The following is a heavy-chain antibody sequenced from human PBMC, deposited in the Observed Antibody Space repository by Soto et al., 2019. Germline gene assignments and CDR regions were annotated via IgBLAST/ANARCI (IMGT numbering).Heavy chain of an antibody. D-gene: IGHD3-3*01. Sequence: ASVKVSCKASGYTFTSYGISWVRQAPGQGLEWMGWISAYNGNTNYAQKLQGRVTTTTDTSTSTAYMELRSLRSDDTAVYYCARGPWSVLRFLEWLPGNGMDVWGQGTTVTVSS. CDR3: ARGPWSVLRFLEWLPGNGMDV. J-gene: IGHJ6*02. V-gene: IGHV1-18*01. CDR2: ISAYNGNT. CDR1: GYTFTSYG.